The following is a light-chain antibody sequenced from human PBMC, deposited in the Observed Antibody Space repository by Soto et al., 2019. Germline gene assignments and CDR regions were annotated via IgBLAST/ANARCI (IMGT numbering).Light chain of an antibody. CDR3: HQYDNPPLT. V-gene: IGKV1-33*01. Sequence: DIQMTQSPSSLSASVGDRVTITCQASQDISNYLNWYQQKPGKAPKLLIYDASNLETGVPSRFSGSGSGTDFNLTISSLQPEDIAPSYCHQYDNPPLTFGGGTKVEIK. CDR2: DAS. J-gene: IGKJ4*01. CDR1: QDISNY.